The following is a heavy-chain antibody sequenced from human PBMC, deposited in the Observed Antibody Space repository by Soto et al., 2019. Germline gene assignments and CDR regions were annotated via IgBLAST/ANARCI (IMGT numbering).Heavy chain of an antibody. J-gene: IGHJ4*02. D-gene: IGHD1-26*01. CDR1: GASTVSHYH. CDR3: ALALGPTTGLDY. V-gene: IGHV4-31*02. CDR2: IFNSGTT. Sequence: QVQLQESGPGLVKPSQTLSLTCSVSGASTVSHYHWTWSRQPPGKGLEWMGYIFNSGTTFYNPSLTRRLSISMDTSGNHLSLALRSVTAADTAVYYCALALGPTTGLDYWGQGTLVTVSS.